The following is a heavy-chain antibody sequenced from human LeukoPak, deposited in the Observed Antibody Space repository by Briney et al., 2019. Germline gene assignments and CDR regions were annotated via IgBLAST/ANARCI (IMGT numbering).Heavy chain of an antibody. CDR1: GHTFTGYY. V-gene: IGHV1-2*02. CDR2: ISPNSGGT. J-gene: IGHJ4*02. D-gene: IGHD6-19*01. CDR3: AREPYSSGWDY. Sequence: ASVKVSCTASGHTFTGYYMHWVRQAPGQGLEWVGWISPNSGGTKYAKKFQGRVTMTRDTSISTAYMELSRLRSDDTAVYYCAREPYSSGWDYWGQGTLVTVSS.